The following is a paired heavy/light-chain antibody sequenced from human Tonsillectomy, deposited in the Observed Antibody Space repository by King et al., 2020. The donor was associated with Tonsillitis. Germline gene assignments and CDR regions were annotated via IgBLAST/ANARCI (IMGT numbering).Light chain of an antibody. Sequence: QSTLTQPPSASGSPGQSVTISCTGTSSDVGGYNYVTWYQHHPGEAPKLMIYEVTKRPSGVPDRFSGSKSGNTASLTVSGLQAEDEADYYCSSYAGNNNLIFGGGTKLTVL. CDR1: SSDVGGYNY. CDR2: EVT. V-gene: IGLV2-8*01. J-gene: IGLJ2*01. CDR3: SSYAGNNNLI.
Heavy chain of an antibody. CDR1: GFNFDDYA. V-gene: IGHV3-9*01. J-gene: IGHJ6*02. D-gene: IGHD1-7*01. CDR3: AKDMNSYYYYYTMDV. CDR2: ISLDSGTI. Sequence: EVQLVESGGGLVQPGRSLRLSCAASGFNFDDYAMHWVRLVPGKGLERVAGISLDSGTIGYADSVKGRFTISRDNAKNSLYLQMNSLRGEDTALYFCAKDMNSYYYYYTMDVWGQGTTVTVSS.